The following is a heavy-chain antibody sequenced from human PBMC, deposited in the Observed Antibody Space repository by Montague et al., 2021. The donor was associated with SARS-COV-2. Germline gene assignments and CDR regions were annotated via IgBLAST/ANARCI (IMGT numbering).Heavy chain of an antibody. CDR1: GGSISSSSYY. CDR3: ARDYGDYGSGYYYGMDV. V-gene: IGHV4-39*07. Sequence: SETLSLTCTVSGGSISSSSYYWGWIRQPPGKGLEWIGSIYYSGSTYYNPSLKSRVTIPVDTSKTQFSLKLSSVTAADTAVYYCARDYGDYGSGYYYGMDVWGQGTTVTVSS. J-gene: IGHJ6*02. CDR2: IYYSGST. D-gene: IGHD4-17*01.